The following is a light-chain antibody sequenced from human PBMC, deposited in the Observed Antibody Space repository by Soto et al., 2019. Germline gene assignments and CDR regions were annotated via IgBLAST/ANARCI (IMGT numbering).Light chain of an antibody. CDR2: LEGSGSY. V-gene: IGLV4-60*02. CDR1: SGHSSYI. J-gene: IGLJ3*02. Sequence: QPVLTQSSSASASLGSSVKLTCTLSSGHSSYIIAWHQQQPGKAPRYLMKLEGSGSYNKGSGVPDRFSGSSSGADRYLTIPKPPFEGWGDYYCETWDSNTHTVFGGGTKLTVL. CDR3: ETWDSNTHTV.